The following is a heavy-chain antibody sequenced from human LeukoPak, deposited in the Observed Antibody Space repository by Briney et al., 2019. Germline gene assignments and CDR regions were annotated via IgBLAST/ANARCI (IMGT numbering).Heavy chain of an antibody. CDR2: ISGAADST. D-gene: IGHD2-2*01. J-gene: IGHJ4*02. V-gene: IGHV3-23*01. Sequence: GGSLRLSCAASGFTFSSYAISWVRQAPEKGLEWFSTISGAADSTYFADSVKGRFTISRDNSNNTLYLQMDSLRVDDTAVYYCAKSRSSGSSSSNYWGQGTLVSVSS. CDR3: AKSRSSGSSSSNY. CDR1: GFTFSSYA.